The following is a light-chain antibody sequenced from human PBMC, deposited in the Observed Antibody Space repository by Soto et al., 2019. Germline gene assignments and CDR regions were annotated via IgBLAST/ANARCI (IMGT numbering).Light chain of an antibody. CDR1: QSVSSY. CDR3: QQYGSSPRLT. V-gene: IGKV3-11*01. CDR2: DAS. Sequence: EIVLTQSPATLSLSPGERATLSCRAGQSVSSYLAWYQQKPGQAPRLLIYDASSRASGIPARFSGSGSGTDFTLTISSLEPEDFAVYYCQQYGSSPRLTFGGGTKVEIK. J-gene: IGKJ4*01.